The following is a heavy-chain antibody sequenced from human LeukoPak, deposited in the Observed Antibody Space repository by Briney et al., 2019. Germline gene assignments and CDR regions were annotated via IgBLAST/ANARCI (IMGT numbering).Heavy chain of an antibody. Sequence: PGGSLRLSCAASGFTFSSYEMNWVRQAPGKGLEWVSYISSSGSTIYYADSVKGRFTISRDNAKNTLYLRMNSLRAEDTAMYYCARVEAFLEWPPPYDYWGQGTLVTVSS. CDR2: ISSSGSTI. CDR1: GFTFSSYE. V-gene: IGHV3-48*03. D-gene: IGHD3-3*02. J-gene: IGHJ4*02. CDR3: ARVEAFLEWPPPYDY.